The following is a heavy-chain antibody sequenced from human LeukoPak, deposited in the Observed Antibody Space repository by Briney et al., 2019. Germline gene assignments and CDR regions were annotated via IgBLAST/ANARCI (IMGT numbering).Heavy chain of an antibody. CDR3: AKDLFRFLEWLLYDY. CDR2: ISYDGSNK. CDR1: GFTFSSYA. V-gene: IGHV3-30-3*01. Sequence: GGSLRLSCAASGFTFSSYAMHWVRQAPGKGLEWVAVISYDGSNKYYADSVKGRFTISRDNSKNTLYLQMNSLRAEDTAVYYCAKDLFRFLEWLLYDYWGQGTLVTVSS. J-gene: IGHJ4*02. D-gene: IGHD3-3*01.